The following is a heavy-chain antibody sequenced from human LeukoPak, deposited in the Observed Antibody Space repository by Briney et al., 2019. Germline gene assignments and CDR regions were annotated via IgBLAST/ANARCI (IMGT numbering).Heavy chain of an antibody. Sequence: GGSLRLSCAGSGFTFSNYAMSWVRQAPGKGLEWVSGISGGGGSTYYADSVKGRFTISRDNSKNTLYLQMNSLRAEDTAVYFCAKNVRDSNDYYHPFDYWGQGALVTVSS. V-gene: IGHV3-23*01. CDR1: GFTFSNYA. CDR3: AKNVRDSNDYYHPFDY. J-gene: IGHJ4*02. CDR2: ISGGGGST. D-gene: IGHD3-22*01.